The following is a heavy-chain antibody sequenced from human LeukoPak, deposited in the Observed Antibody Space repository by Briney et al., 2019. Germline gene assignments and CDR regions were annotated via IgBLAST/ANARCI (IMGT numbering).Heavy chain of an antibody. CDR2: INPNSGGT. CDR3: ARGVGTYYYGSGSYCNFDY. V-gene: IGHV1-2*06. D-gene: IGHD3-10*01. CDR1: GYTFTGYY. Sequence: ASVKVSCKASGYTFTGYYMHRVRQAPGQGLEWMGRINPNSGGTNYAQKFQGRVTMTRDTSISTAYMELSRLRSDDTAVYYCARGVGTYYYGSGSYCNFDYWGQGTLVTVSS. J-gene: IGHJ4*02.